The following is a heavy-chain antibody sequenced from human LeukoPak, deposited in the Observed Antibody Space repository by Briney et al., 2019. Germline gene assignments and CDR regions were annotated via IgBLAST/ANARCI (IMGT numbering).Heavy chain of an antibody. D-gene: IGHD3-10*01. Sequence: SETLSLTCTVSGGSINTYYWSWIRQPPGKGLEWIGYIYYGGSTYSNPSLKGRVTISADTSKNQFSLKLTSVTAADTAVYYCARSSVSGTYSGGYWGQGILVTVSS. J-gene: IGHJ4*02. V-gene: IGHV4-59*08. CDR1: GGSINTYY. CDR2: IYYGGST. CDR3: ARSSVSGTYSGGY.